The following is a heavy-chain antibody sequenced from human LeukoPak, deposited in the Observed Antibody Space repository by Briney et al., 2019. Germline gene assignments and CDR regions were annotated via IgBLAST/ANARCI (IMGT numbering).Heavy chain of an antibody. Sequence: ASVKVSCKASGGTFSSYAINWVRQATGQGLEWMGWMNPNSGNTGYAQKFQGRVTMTRNTSISTAYMELSSLRSEDTAVYYCARRTYYYGSGSYYKAGYYYGMDVWGQGTTVTVSS. J-gene: IGHJ6*02. CDR3: ARRTYYYGSGSYYKAGYYYGMDV. CDR1: GGTFSSYA. CDR2: MNPNSGNT. V-gene: IGHV1-8*02. D-gene: IGHD3-10*01.